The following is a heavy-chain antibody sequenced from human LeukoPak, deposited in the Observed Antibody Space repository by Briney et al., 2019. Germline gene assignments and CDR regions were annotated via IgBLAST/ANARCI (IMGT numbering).Heavy chain of an antibody. CDR2: INWNGGST. D-gene: IGHD3-10*01. CDR1: GFTFEDYG. J-gene: IGHJ6*03. V-gene: IGHV3-20*01. CDR3: AKSSPYYGSGRGYYYMDV. Sequence: RPGGSLRLSCAASGFTFEDYGMSWVRQAPGKGLEWVSGINWNGGSTGYAESVKGRFTISRDNAKNSLFLQMNSLRAEDSALYHCAKSSPYYGSGRGYYYMDVWGKGTTVTVSS.